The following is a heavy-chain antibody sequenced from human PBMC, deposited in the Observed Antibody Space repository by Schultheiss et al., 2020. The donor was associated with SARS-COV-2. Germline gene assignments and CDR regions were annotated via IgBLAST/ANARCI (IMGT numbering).Heavy chain of an antibody. CDR3: ARENLRWKVGWYFDL. CDR1: GYSISSGYY. V-gene: IGHV4-38-2*02. D-gene: IGHD4-23*01. J-gene: IGHJ2*01. CDR2: IYHSGST. Sequence: SETLSLTCAVSGYSISSGYYWGWIRQPPGKGLEWIGSIYHSGSTYYNPSLKSRVTISVDTSKNQFSLKLSSVTAADTAVFYCARENLRWKVGWYFDLWGRGTLVTVSS.